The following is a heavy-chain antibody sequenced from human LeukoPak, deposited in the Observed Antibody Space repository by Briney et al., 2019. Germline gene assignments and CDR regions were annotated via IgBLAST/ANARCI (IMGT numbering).Heavy chain of an antibody. CDR2: INHSGST. CDR3: ARRYGGNSPFDY. V-gene: IGHV4-34*01. Sequence: SETLSLTCVVYGGSFSGYYWSWIRQPPGKGLEWIGEINHSGSTNYNPSLKSRVTISVDTSKNQFSLKLSSVTAADTAVYYCARRYGGNSPFDYWGQGTLVTVSS. J-gene: IGHJ4*02. CDR1: GGSFSGYY. D-gene: IGHD4-23*01.